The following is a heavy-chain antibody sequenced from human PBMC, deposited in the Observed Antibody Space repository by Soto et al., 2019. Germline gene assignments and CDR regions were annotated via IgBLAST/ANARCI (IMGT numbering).Heavy chain of an antibody. CDR1: GASISSSY. D-gene: IGHD5-12*01. J-gene: IGHJ4*02. CDR2: VYHTGST. V-gene: IGHV4-59*01. CDR3: ARGGNRYSNVASGVGGFDY. Sequence: SSETLSLTXPVSGASISSSYWSWIRQSPGKGLEWIGYVYHTGSTNYNPSLKSRVTISLDTSKSQFSLNLTSLTTADTAVYFCARGGNRYSNVASGVGGFDYWGQGSLVTVSS.